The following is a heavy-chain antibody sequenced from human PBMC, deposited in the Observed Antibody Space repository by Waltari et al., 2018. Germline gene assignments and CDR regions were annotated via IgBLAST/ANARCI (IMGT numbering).Heavy chain of an antibody. Sequence: QVQLVQSGAEVKKPGSSVKVSCKDSGGTFSSYAISWVRQAPGTGLEWMGGIIPCLGTPNYAQSSQGIVTVPTDDSTTTAYMELSSLRSEDTAVYYCAKGGVSANHWYFDLWGRGTLVTVSS. CDR2: IIPCLGTP. J-gene: IGHJ2*01. CDR3: AKGGVSANHWYFDL. CDR1: GGTFSSYA. D-gene: IGHD2-15*01. V-gene: IGHV1-69*05.